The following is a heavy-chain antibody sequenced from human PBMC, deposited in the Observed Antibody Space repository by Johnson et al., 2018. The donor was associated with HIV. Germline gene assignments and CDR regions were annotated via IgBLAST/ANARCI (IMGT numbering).Heavy chain of an antibody. CDR1: GFTFSNYW. Sequence: VQLVESGGGVVQPGGSLRLSCAVSGFTFSNYWMHWVRLAPGKGLEWVSGISWNSASIGYADSVKGRFTISRDNSKNTLYVQMNSLRAGDTAVYYCARDRVGSGGKGSFDIWGQGTMVTVSS. V-gene: IGHV3-9*01. D-gene: IGHD4-23*01. CDR2: ISWNSASI. CDR3: ARDRVGSGGKGSFDI. J-gene: IGHJ3*02.